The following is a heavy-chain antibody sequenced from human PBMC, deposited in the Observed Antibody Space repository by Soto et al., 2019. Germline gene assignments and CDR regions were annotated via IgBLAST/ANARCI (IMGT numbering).Heavy chain of an antibody. D-gene: IGHD3-10*01. CDR3: AREGYYSGSGTYSPPRYSGMDV. V-gene: IGHV1-18*01. CDR1: GYTFSNYG. CDR2: ISDYNGNT. J-gene: IGHJ6*02. Sequence: QVQLVQSGAEVRKPGASVKVSCKASGYTFSNYGLSWVRQAPGHGLEWMGWISDYNGNTHYAQKFQGRLSMTTDTSTRTAYVELRSLTSYDTAVYFCAREGYYSGSGTYSPPRYSGMDVWGQGTTVTVSS.